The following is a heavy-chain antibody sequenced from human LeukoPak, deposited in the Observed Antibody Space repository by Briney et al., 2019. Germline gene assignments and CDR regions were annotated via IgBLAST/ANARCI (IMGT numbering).Heavy chain of an antibody. CDR3: ARDLSGPSLY. Sequence: GGSLRLSCVVSGFTFSNYWMSWVRQAPGKGLEWVINIRPDGGEKYFVDSVRGRFTISRDNAKNSLYLQMNNLRAEDTAVYYCARDLSGPSLYWGQGTLVIVSS. CDR2: IRPDGGEK. CDR1: GFTFSNYW. J-gene: IGHJ4*02. V-gene: IGHV3-7*01. D-gene: IGHD2-15*01.